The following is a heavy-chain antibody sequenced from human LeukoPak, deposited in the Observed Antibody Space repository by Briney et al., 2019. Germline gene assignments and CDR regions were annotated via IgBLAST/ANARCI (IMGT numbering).Heavy chain of an antibody. CDR2: IYNSGSST. CDR3: ARGHGDYEYFQH. V-gene: IGHV4-59*01. J-gene: IGHJ1*01. CDR1: GGSISIYY. D-gene: IGHD4-17*01. Sequence: SETLSLTCTVSGGSISIYYWNWIRQPPGKGLEWIGYIYNSGSSTIYNPSLKSRVTISVDTSKNQFSLRLSSVTAADTAVYYCARGHGDYEYFQHWGQGTLVTVSS.